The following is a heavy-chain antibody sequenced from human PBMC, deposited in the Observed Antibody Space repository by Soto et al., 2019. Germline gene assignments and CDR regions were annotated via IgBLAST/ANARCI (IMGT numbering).Heavy chain of an antibody. V-gene: IGHV4-61*01. D-gene: IGHD1-20*01. CDR3: ARVHITGPVHS. Sequence: PSETLSLTFTVSGGSVSSGSYYWSWIRQPPGKGLEWIGNIFHSGTTNYNASLRSRVSLSVDTPTNQFSLKLMSVTAADTAVYYCARVHITGPVHSWGQGNLVTVS. CDR1: GGSVSSGSYY. J-gene: IGHJ4*02. CDR2: IFHSGTT.